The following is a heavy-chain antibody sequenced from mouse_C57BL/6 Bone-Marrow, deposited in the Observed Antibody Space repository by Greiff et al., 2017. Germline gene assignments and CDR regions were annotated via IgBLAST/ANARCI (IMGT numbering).Heavy chain of an antibody. CDR2: IYPGNSGT. V-gene: IGHV1-5*01. D-gene: IGHD4-1*01. CDR3: TRWDCGFAY. CDR1: GYTFTSYW. J-gene: IGHJ3*01. Sequence: VQLKESGTVLARPGASVKMSCKTSGYTFTSYWMHWVKQRPGQGLEWIGAIYPGNSGTSYNEKFKGKDKLTAVTSASTAYMELSSLTDEASAVYCSTRWDCGFAYWGQGTLVTVSA.